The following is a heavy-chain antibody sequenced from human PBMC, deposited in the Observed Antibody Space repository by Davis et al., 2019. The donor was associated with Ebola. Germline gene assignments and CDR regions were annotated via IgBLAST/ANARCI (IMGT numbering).Heavy chain of an antibody. V-gene: IGHV3-48*02. J-gene: IGHJ4*02. CDR3: ARERSETLYYYDSSGYLGY. CDR2: ISSSSSTI. Sequence: GESLKISCAASGFTFSSYSMNWVRQAPGKGLEWVSYISSSSSTIYYADSVKGRFTISRDNAKNSLYLQMNSLRDEDTAVYYCARERSETLYYYDSSGYLGYWGQGTLVTVSS. D-gene: IGHD3-22*01. CDR1: GFTFSSYS.